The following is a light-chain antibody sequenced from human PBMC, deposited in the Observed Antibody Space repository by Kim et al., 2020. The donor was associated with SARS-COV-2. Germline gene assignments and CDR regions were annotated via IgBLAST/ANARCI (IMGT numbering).Light chain of an antibody. V-gene: IGKV1-5*01. CDR1: QSLGRW. Sequence: DIQMTQSPSTLSASVGDRVTITCRASQSLGRWLSWYQQKPGKAPKLLIYDASTLDSGVLSRFSGSGSGTEFTLTINSLQPEDFGTYYCQTPDTFGQGTKLEI. J-gene: IGKJ2*01. CDR2: DAS. CDR3: QTPDT.